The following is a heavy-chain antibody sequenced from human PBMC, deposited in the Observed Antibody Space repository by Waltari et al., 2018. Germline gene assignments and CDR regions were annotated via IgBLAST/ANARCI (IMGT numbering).Heavy chain of an antibody. CDR2: MNRDGSST. Sequence: EVQLVESGGGLVQPGGSLRLSCATSGFTFSSYWMHGGRQAPGKGLLWVSRMNRDGSSTSYADSVKGRFTISRDNAKNTLYLQMNSLRAEDTAVYYCARGRSGYYPFWGQGTLVTVSS. CDR1: GFTFSSYW. CDR3: ARGRSGYYPF. V-gene: IGHV3-74*01. J-gene: IGHJ4*02. D-gene: IGHD3-22*01.